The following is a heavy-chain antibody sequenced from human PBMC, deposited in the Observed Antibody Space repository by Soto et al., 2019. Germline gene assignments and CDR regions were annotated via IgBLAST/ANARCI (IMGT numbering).Heavy chain of an antibody. D-gene: IGHD1-1*01. J-gene: IGHJ4*02. CDR3: ARWQQLEPRIDY. V-gene: IGHV4-31*03. Sequence: QVQLQESGPGLVKPSQTLSLTCTVSGGSISSGGYYWSWIRQHPGKGLEWIGYIYYSGSTYYNPSLKSRVTISVDPSKNQFSLKLSSVTAAETAVYYCARWQQLEPRIDYWGQGTLVTVSS. CDR1: GGSISSGGYY. CDR2: IYYSGST.